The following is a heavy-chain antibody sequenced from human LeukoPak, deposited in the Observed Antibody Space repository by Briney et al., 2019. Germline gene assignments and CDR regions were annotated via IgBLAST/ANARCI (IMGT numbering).Heavy chain of an antibody. CDR3: ASRTMVRGVIRVY. CDR1: GFTFSSYS. J-gene: IGHJ4*02. CDR2: ISSSSSYI. V-gene: IGHV3-21*01. D-gene: IGHD3-10*01. Sequence: GGSLRLSCAASGFTFSSYSMKWVRQAPGKGLEWVSTISSSSSYIYYADSVKGRFTISRDNAKNSLYLQMNSLRAEDTAVYYCASRTMVRGVIRVYWGQGTLVTVSS.